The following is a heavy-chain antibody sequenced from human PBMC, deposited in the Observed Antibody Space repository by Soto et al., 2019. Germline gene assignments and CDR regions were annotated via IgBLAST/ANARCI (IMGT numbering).Heavy chain of an antibody. D-gene: IGHD3-22*01. V-gene: IGHV3-23*01. CDR1: GFTFSSYA. CDR2: ISGSGGST. Sequence: PGGSLRLSCAAAGFTFSSYAMSWVRQAPGKGLEWVSAISGSGGSTYYADSVKGRFTISRDNSKNTLYLQMNSLRAEDTAVYYCAKVRDSSGYYYELFDYWGQGTLVTVSS. J-gene: IGHJ4*02. CDR3: AKVRDSSGYYYELFDY.